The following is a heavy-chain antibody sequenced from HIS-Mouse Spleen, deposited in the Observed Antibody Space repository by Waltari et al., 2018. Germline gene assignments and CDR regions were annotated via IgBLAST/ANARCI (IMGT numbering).Heavy chain of an antibody. CDR2: IYYSGST. D-gene: IGHD6-13*01. V-gene: IGHV4-39*07. CDR1: GGSISSSSYY. CDR3: AREIPYSSSWYDWYFDL. Sequence: QLHLQESGPGLVKPSETLSLTCTVSGGSISSSSYYWGWIRQPPGKGLEWIGSIYYSGSTYYNPSLKSRVTISVDTSKNQCSLKLSSVTAADTAVYYCAREIPYSSSWYDWYFDLWGRGTLVTVSS. J-gene: IGHJ2*01.